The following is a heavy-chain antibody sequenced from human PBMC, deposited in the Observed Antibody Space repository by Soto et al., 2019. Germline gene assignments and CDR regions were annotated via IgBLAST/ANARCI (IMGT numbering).Heavy chain of an antibody. CDR1: GYTFTSYD. Sequence: QVQLVQSGAEVKKPGASVKVSCKASGYTFTSYDINWVRQATGQGLEWMGWMNPNSGNTGYAQKFQGRVTMTRNTSISTAYMELSSLRSEDTAVYYCARDPKAYYDFWSGYYRYYYGMDVWGQGTTVTVSS. V-gene: IGHV1-8*01. CDR2: MNPNSGNT. CDR3: ARDPKAYYDFWSGYYRYYYGMDV. D-gene: IGHD3-3*01. J-gene: IGHJ6*02.